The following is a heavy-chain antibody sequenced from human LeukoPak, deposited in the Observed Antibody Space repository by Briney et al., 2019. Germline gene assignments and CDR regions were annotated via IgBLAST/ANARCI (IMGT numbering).Heavy chain of an antibody. CDR3: ASVLRFLEWEAESYGMDV. V-gene: IGHV3-7*01. CDR1: GFTFSSYW. CDR2: IKQDGSEK. J-gene: IGHJ6*02. D-gene: IGHD3-3*01. Sequence: GGSLRLSYAASGFTFSSYWMSWVRQAPGKGLEWVANIKQDGSEKYYVDSVKGRFTISRDNAKNSLYLQMNSLRAEDTAVYYCASVLRFLEWEAESYGMDVWGQGTTVTVSS.